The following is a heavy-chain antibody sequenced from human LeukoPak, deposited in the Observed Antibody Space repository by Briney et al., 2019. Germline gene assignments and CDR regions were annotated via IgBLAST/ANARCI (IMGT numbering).Heavy chain of an antibody. Sequence: ASVKVSCKASGYTFTSYYMHWVRQAPGQGLEWMGIINPSGGSTSYAQKFQGRVTMTRDTSTSTVYMELSSLRSEDTAVYYCARWQSGTTDPVYSGSYLPFDYWGQGTLVTVSS. V-gene: IGHV1-46*01. CDR3: ARWQSGTTDPVYSGSYLPFDY. D-gene: IGHD1-26*01. CDR1: GYTFTSYY. CDR2: INPSGGST. J-gene: IGHJ4*02.